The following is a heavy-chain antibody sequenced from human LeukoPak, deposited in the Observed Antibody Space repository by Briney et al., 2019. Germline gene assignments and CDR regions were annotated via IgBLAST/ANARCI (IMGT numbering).Heavy chain of an antibody. Sequence: SETLSLTRTVSGGSISSGGYYWSWIRQHPGKGLEWIGYIYYSGSTYYSPSLKSRVTISVDTSKNQFSLKLSSVTAADTAVYYCARDGGLWFDPWGQGTLVTVSS. V-gene: IGHV4-31*03. CDR2: IYYSGST. CDR3: ARDGGLWFDP. J-gene: IGHJ5*02. CDR1: GGSISSGGYY. D-gene: IGHD3-16*01.